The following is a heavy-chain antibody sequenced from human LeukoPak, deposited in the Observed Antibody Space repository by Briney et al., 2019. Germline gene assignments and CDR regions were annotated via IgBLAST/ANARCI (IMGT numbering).Heavy chain of an antibody. CDR2: INHSGST. Sequence: SETLSLTCAVYGGSFSGYYWSWIRQPPGKGLEWIGEINHSGSTNYNPSLKSRVTISVDTSKNQFSLKLSSVTAADTAVYYCARKPLGYSGYGYWGQGTLVTVSS. CDR1: GGSFSGYY. D-gene: IGHD5-12*01. J-gene: IGHJ4*02. CDR3: ARKPLGYSGYGY. V-gene: IGHV4-34*01.